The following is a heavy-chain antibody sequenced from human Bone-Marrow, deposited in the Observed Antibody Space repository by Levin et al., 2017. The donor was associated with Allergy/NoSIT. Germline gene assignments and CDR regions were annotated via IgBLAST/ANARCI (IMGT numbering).Heavy chain of an antibody. V-gene: IGHV4-31*03. CDR3: ARGPQVWSGHYLPHYFDY. J-gene: IGHJ4*02. CDR1: GGSIGSGGNY. D-gene: IGHD3-3*01. Sequence: PSETLSLTCTVSGGSIGSGGNYWAWIRQHPGTGLEWIGYIYYSGDTYYNPSLKSRLLISVDTSRNQFSLKLSSVSAADTAMYYCARGPQVWSGHYLPHYFDYWGQGTLVTVSS. CDR2: IYYSGDT.